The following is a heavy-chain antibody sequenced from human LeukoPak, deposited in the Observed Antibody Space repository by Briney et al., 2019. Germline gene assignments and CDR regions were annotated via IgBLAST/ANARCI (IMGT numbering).Heavy chain of an antibody. D-gene: IGHD4-17*01. CDR1: GFTFRNYW. CDR3: ARPTTVTAATTFDY. CDR2: VNEDGSER. V-gene: IGHV3-7*03. J-gene: IGHJ4*02. Sequence: GGSLRLSCAASGFTFRNYWMNWVRQAPGKGLEWVANVNEDGSERSYVDSVKGRFTISRDNAKNSLFLQMNSLRAEDTAVYYCARPTTVTAATTFDYWGQGTLVTVSS.